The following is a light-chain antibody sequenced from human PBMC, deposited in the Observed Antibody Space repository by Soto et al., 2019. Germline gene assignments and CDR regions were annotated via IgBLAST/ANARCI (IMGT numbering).Light chain of an antibody. CDR3: QQYNNWPPIT. Sequence: EIVLTQFPDTLSLSPGERATLSCRASQSVSSNLAWYQQKPGQAPRLLIYGASTRATGIPARFSGSGSGTEFTLTISSLQSEDFAVYYCQQYNNWPPITFGQGTRLEIK. V-gene: IGKV3-15*01. J-gene: IGKJ5*01. CDR2: GAS. CDR1: QSVSSN.